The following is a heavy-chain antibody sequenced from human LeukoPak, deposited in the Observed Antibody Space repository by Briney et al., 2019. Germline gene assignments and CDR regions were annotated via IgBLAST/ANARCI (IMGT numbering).Heavy chain of an antibody. J-gene: IGHJ1*01. V-gene: IGHV3-53*01. CDR1: GFTVSSNY. Sequence: PGGSLRLSCAASGFTVSSNYMSWVRQAPGKGLEWVSVIYSGGSTYYADSVKGRFTISRDNSKNTLYLQMNSLRAEDTAVYYCARGWATVTHLQHCGQGTLVTVSS. D-gene: IGHD4-17*01. CDR3: ARGWATVTHLQH. CDR2: IYSGGST.